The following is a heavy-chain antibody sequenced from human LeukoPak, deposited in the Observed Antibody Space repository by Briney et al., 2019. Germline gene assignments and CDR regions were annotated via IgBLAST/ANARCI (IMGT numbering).Heavy chain of an antibody. J-gene: IGHJ4*02. CDR2: VYSSGVG. V-gene: IGHV4-4*07. D-gene: IGHD3-22*01. CDR3: AREEFLHEIDSSGYFVY. Sequence: SETLSLTCTVSGGSITGYYWNWIRQPAGQGLDLLGRVYSSGVGNYNPSLTCRVTMSVDTSKNQFSLKLTSLTAADTAVYYCAREEFLHEIDSSGYFVYWGQGTLVTVSS. CDR1: GGSITGYY.